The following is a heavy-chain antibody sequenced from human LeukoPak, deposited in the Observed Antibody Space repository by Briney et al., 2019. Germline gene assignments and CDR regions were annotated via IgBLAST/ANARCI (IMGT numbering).Heavy chain of an antibody. V-gene: IGHV3-7*01. D-gene: IGHD3-9*01. CDR2: IKQDGSEK. Sequence: PGGSLRLSCAASGFTFSSYWMSWVRQAPGKGLEWVANIKQDGSEKYYVDSVKGRFTISRDNAKNSLYLQMNSLRAEDTAVYSCARVLLDWLPGEFDYWGQGTLVTVSS. J-gene: IGHJ4*02. CDR3: ARVLLDWLPGEFDY. CDR1: GFTFSSYW.